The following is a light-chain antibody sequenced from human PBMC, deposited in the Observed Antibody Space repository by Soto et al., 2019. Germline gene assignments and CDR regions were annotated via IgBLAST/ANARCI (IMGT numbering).Light chain of an antibody. J-gene: IGKJ2*01. V-gene: IGKV1-5*01. Sequence: DIQMTKTPSTLSASVRDRVTITCRPSLGISSWLAWYQQKPGKAPKLLIYDDSSLESGVASRFSGSGSVTEFTLTLSSLQPDDFPAYFCQQYSSYRDTFGQG. CDR2: DDS. CDR3: QQYSSYRDT. CDR1: LGISSW.